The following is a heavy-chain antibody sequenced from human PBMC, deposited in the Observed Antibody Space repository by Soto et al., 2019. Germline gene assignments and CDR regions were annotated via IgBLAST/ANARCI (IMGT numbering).Heavy chain of an antibody. CDR3: ARAGYCAPGCYYYFLY. D-gene: IGHD2-21*01. Sequence: EVQLVESGGGLVQPGGSLRLSCAVSGFTFGSYWMNWVRLIPGKGLEWVAYIKPDGSATYYVDSVKGRFTISRDNAKNSVYLQMKSLSVGDASVFYCARAGYCAPGCYYYFLYWGQGTLVRLL. J-gene: IGHJ4*02. CDR2: IKPDGSAT. CDR1: GFTFGSYW. V-gene: IGHV3-7*01.